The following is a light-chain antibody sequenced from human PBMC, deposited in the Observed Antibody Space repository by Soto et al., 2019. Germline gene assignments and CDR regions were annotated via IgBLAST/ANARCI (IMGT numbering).Light chain of an antibody. J-gene: IGKJ5*01. V-gene: IGKV1-5*01. CDR1: QSISRW. CDR3: QPYNSYLIT. Sequence: DIQMTQSPSTLSASVGDRVTIPCRASQSISRWLDLYPQKAGKAPKLLIYDGSSLESGVPSRFSGSGSGTEFPLTISSLQTDDFATYYCQPYNSYLITFGQGTRLEIK. CDR2: DGS.